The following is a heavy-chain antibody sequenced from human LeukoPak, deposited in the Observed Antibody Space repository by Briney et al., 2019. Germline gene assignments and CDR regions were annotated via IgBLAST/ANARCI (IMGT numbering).Heavy chain of an antibody. CDR3: ETGANWYFDL. J-gene: IGHJ2*01. D-gene: IGHD7-27*01. Sequence: SETLSLTCAVYGGSFSGYYWSWIRQPPGKGLEWIGEINHSGSTNYNPSLKSRVTISVDTSKNQFSLKLSSVTAADTAVYYCETGANWYFDLWGRGTLVTVSS. CDR2: INHSGST. CDR1: GGSFSGYY. V-gene: IGHV4-34*03.